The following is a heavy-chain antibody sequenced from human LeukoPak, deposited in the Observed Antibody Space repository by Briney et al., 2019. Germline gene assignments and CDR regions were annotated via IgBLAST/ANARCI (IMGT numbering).Heavy chain of an antibody. V-gene: IGHV4-59*08. CDR2: IYYSGST. CDR1: GGSISSYY. D-gene: IGHD5-18*01. CDR3: ATCCGYSYANDH. J-gene: IGHJ4*02. Sequence: PSETLSLTCTVSGGSISSYYWSWIRQPPGKGLEWIGYIYYSGSTNYNPSLKSRVTISVDTSKNQFSLKLSSVTAADTAVYYCATCCGYSYANDHWGQGTLVTVSS.